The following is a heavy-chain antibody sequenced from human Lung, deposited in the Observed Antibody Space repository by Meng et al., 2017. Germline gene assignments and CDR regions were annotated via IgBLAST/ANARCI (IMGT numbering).Heavy chain of an antibody. CDR2: VNPDGNDV. D-gene: IGHD1-1*01. J-gene: IGHJ1*01. V-gene: IGHV3-74*01. CDR3: TNDRLSE. Sequence: VEVVEGGGGYLQWVVSLVLRCAVFGFTFTNHWMHWVRQVQGKGLVWVSRVNPDGNDVHYVDSVKGRFTISRDNAKDTVFLQMNNLSGDDTAVYYCTNDRLSEWGQGTLVTVSS. CDR1: GFTFTNHW.